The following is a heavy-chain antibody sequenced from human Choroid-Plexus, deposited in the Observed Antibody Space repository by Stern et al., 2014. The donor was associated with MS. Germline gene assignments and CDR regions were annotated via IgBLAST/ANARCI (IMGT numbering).Heavy chain of an antibody. CDR3: AKDRQYLTYFFDH. D-gene: IGHD2/OR15-2a*01. J-gene: IGHJ5*02. V-gene: IGHV3-30*18. CDR1: GFTFGSCA. Sequence: VHLVESGGGVVQPGRPLRISCVASGFTFGSCAMHWVRQAPGKGLEWVAGVSYDGSNKYYADSVKGRFTISRDNSQNTLYMQMSSLRPEDTAVYYCAKDRQYLTYFFDHWGQGSLVTVSS. CDR2: VSYDGSNK.